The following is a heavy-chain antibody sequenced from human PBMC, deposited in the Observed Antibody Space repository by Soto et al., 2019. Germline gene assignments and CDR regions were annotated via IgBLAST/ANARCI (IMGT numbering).Heavy chain of an antibody. D-gene: IGHD3-22*01. CDR2: IYHSGST. Sequence: SETLSLTCAVSGYSISSGYYWGWIRQPPGKGLEWIGSIYHSGSTYYNPSLKSRATISVDTSKNQFSLKLSSVTAADTAVYYCARDGEYYYDSSGYYKVNWFDPWGQGTLVTVSS. CDR1: GYSISSGYY. J-gene: IGHJ5*02. CDR3: ARDGEYYYDSSGYYKVNWFDP. V-gene: IGHV4-38-2*01.